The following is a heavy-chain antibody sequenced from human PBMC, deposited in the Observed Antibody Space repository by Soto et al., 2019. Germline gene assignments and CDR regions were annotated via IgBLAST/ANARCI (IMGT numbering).Heavy chain of an antibody. D-gene: IGHD4-17*01. Sequence: EVQLLESGGGFVQPGGSLRLSCAASGFTFSSYAMSWVRQAPGKGLEWVAAISGSGGSTYYADSVKGRFTISRDNSKNTLSLQMNSLRAEDTAVYYCAKGHYGDGYYYYGMDVWGQGTTVNVSS. V-gene: IGHV3-23*01. CDR1: GFTFSSYA. J-gene: IGHJ6*02. CDR3: AKGHYGDGYYYYGMDV. CDR2: ISGSGGST.